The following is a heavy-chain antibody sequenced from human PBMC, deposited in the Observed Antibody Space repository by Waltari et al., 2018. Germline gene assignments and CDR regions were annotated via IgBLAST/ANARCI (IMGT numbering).Heavy chain of an antibody. CDR3: ASYPGDY. CDR2: ISYDGSNK. J-gene: IGHJ4*01. CDR1: GGPFGSYA. Sequence: QVQLSAAGGGAVQPGRSLLLPGPPAGGPFGSYAMHWVRQAQGKGLEWVAVISYDGSNKYYADSVKGRFTISRDNSKSTLYLQMTSLRAEDTAVYYCASYPGDYWGQGTLVTVSS. V-gene: IGHV3-30-3*01.